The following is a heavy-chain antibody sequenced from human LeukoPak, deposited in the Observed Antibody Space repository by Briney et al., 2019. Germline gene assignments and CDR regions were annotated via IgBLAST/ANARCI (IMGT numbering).Heavy chain of an antibody. Sequence: SETLSLTCTVSGGSISGYYWTWIRQSPGKGLEWLGYIYYSGSTNYNPSLKSRVTMSVDTSKNQFSLKLSSVTAADTAVYYCARHYIASGGGDAFDIWGQGTMVTVSS. CDR2: IYYSGST. D-gene: IGHD6-13*01. CDR1: GGSISGYY. V-gene: IGHV4-59*08. CDR3: ARHYIASGGGDAFDI. J-gene: IGHJ3*02.